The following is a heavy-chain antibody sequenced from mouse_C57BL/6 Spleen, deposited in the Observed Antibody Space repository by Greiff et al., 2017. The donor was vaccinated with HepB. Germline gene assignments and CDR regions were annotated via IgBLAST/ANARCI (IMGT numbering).Heavy chain of an antibody. CDR3: ARGGYYGSFAY. D-gene: IGHD1-2*01. V-gene: IGHV1-82*01. CDR2: IYPGDGDT. Sequence: QVQLQQSGPELVKPGASVKISCKASGYAFSSSWMNWVKQRPGKGLEWIGRIYPGDGDTNYNGKFKGKATLTADKSSSTAYMQLSSLTSEDSAVSFCARGGYYGSFAYWGQGTLVTVSA. J-gene: IGHJ3*01. CDR1: GYAFSSSW.